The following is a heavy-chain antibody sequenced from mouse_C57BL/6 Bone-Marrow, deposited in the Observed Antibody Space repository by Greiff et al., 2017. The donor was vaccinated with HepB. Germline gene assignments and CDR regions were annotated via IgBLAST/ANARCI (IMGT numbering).Heavy chain of an antibody. CDR1: GYTFTSYW. CDR3: ARDMDY. CDR2: IDPSDSYT. Sequence: QVQLQQPGAELVMPGASVKLSCKASGYTFTSYWMHWVKQRPGQGLEWIGEIDPSDSYTNYNQKFKGKSTLTVDKSSSTAYMQLSSLASDDSAVYYCARDMDYWGQGTSVTVSS. J-gene: IGHJ4*01. V-gene: IGHV1-69*01.